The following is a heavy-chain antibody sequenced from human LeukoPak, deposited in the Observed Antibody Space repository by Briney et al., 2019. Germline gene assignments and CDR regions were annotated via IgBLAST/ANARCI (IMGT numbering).Heavy chain of an antibody. D-gene: IGHD3-10*01. Sequence: PGRSLRLSCAASGFTLSSYAMHWVRQAPGKGLEWVAVISYDGSNKYYADSVKGRFTISRDNSKNTLYLQMNSLRAEDTAVYYCAKDLTLVYYGSGSFDYWGQGTLVTVSS. CDR2: ISYDGSNK. CDR3: AKDLTLVYYGSGSFDY. V-gene: IGHV3-30*18. CDR1: GFTLSSYA. J-gene: IGHJ4*02.